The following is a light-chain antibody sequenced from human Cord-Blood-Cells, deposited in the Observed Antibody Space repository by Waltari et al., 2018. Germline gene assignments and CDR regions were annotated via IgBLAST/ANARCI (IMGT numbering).Light chain of an antibody. CDR3: QAWDSSTVV. CDR2: QDS. CDR1: QLGDKY. J-gene: IGLJ2*01. V-gene: IGLV3-1*01. Sequence: SYELTQPPSVSVSPGRTASITSSGAQLGDKYACWHRQKPGQSPVLVIYQDSKRPSGIPERFSGSNSGNTATLTISGTQAMDEADYYCQAWDSSTVVFGGGTKLTVL.